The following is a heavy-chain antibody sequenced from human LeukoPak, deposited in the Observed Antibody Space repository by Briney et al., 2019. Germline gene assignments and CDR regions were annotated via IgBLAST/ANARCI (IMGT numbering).Heavy chain of an antibody. CDR3: ARGDYYDSSGYYLGYYYYYGMDV. CDR1: GFTFSSYW. Sequence: GGSLRLSCAASGFTFSSYWMSWVRQAPGKGLEWVANIKQDGSEKYYVDSVKGRFTISRDNAKNSLYLQMNSLRAEDTAVYYCARGDYYDSSGYYLGYYYYYGMDVWGQGTTVTVSS. CDR2: IKQDGSEK. V-gene: IGHV3-7*04. J-gene: IGHJ6*02. D-gene: IGHD3-22*01.